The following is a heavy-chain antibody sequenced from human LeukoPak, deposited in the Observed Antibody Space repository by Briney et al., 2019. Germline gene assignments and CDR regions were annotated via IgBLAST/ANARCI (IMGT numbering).Heavy chain of an antibody. CDR1: GYTFTGYY. J-gene: IGHJ4*01. Sequence: ASVKVSCKASGYTFTGYYMHWMRQAPGQGLEWMGWINPNSGGTNYAQKFQGRVTMTRDTSISTAYMELSRLRSDDTAVYYCAREDSGYGGQFDNWGQGTLVTVSS. CDR2: INPNSGGT. V-gene: IGHV1-2*02. CDR3: AREDSGYGGQFDN. D-gene: IGHD5-12*01.